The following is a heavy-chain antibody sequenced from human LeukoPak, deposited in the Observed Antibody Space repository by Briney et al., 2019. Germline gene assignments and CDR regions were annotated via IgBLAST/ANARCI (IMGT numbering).Heavy chain of an antibody. Sequence: ASVKLSCKASGYTFTGYYMHSVRQAPGHRLEWMGWINPNSGGINYAQKFQGRVTMTRDMATSTDYLEVSSLRSEDTDVYYCARDNSLRDTAWWFDPWGQGTLVTVSS. CDR2: INPNSGGI. V-gene: IGHV1-2*02. CDR3: ARDNSLRDTAWWFDP. J-gene: IGHJ5*02. D-gene: IGHD5-24*01. CDR1: GYTFTGYY.